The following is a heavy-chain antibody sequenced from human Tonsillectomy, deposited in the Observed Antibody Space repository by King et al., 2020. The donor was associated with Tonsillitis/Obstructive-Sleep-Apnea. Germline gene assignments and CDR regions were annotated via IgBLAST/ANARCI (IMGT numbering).Heavy chain of an antibody. Sequence: LVQSGAEVKKPGESLRISCKGSGYSFTSYWINWVRQMPGKGLEWMGRMDPSDSYTNYSPSFQGHVTISTDKSISTSYLQWGSLKASDTAMYYCVGADYYGMDFWGQGTTVTVSS. D-gene: IGHD4/OR15-4a*01. J-gene: IGHJ6*02. CDR1: GYSFTSYW. CDR3: VGADYYGMDF. V-gene: IGHV5-10-1*01. CDR2: MDPSDSYT.